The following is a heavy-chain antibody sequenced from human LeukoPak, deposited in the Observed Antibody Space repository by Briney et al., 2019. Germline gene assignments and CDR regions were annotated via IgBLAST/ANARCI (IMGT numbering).Heavy chain of an antibody. J-gene: IGHJ4*02. V-gene: IGHV3-48*01. Sequence: GGSLRLSCAASGFTFSSYSMNWVRQAPGKGLEWVSYISSSSSTIYYADSVKGRFTISRDNAKNSLYLQMNSLRAEDTAVYYCARDFPTITSCNYFDYWGQGALVVVSS. CDR3: ARDFPTITSCNYFDY. CDR1: GFTFSSYS. D-gene: IGHD2-2*01. CDR2: ISSSSSTI.